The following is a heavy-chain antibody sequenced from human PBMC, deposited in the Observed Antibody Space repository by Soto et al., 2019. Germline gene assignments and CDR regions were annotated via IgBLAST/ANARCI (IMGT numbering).Heavy chain of an antibody. V-gene: IGHV3-21*01. CDR3: TRDASRDSSARGWFDP. J-gene: IGHJ5*02. CDR2: ISSNSAYI. Sequence: GLSLRLPCAASGFTFRSFTMNWVRQAPGKGLEWVSTISSNSAYIYYTDALRGRFTISRDNAKNSLHLQMNSLRAEDTAVYYCTRDASRDSSARGWFDPWGPGTLVTVSS. D-gene: IGHD6-13*01. CDR1: GFTFRSFT.